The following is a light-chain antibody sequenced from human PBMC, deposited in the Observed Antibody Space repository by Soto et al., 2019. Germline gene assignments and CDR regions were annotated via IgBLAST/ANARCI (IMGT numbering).Light chain of an antibody. Sequence: DIQMTQSPYSLSAAVGDRVTIACRASQNINTHLNWYQQKPGKAPKLLIFDAASLQNGLPSRFSGGGSRTDFTLTITSLQPEDFATYYCQQTSSAPFTFGPGTKVDIK. CDR1: QNINTH. CDR2: DAA. CDR3: QQTSSAPFT. J-gene: IGKJ3*01. V-gene: IGKV1-39*01.